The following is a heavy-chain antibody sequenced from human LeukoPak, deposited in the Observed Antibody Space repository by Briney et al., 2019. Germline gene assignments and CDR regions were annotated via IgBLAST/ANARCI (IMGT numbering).Heavy chain of an antibody. CDR1: GYTFTGYY. CDR2: INPNSGGT. V-gene: IGHV1-2*02. D-gene: IGHD3-16*02. CDR3: ARAPYDYVWGSYRYFWFDP. Sequence: ASVKVSCKASGYTFTGYYMHLVRQAPGQGLEWMGWINPNSGGTNYAQKFQGRVTMTRDTSISTAYMELSRLRSDDTAVYYCARAPYDYVWGSYRYFWFDPWGQGTLVTVSS. J-gene: IGHJ5*02.